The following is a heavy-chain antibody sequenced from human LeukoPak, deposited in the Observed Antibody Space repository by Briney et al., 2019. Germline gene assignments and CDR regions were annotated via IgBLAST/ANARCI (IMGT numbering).Heavy chain of an antibody. D-gene: IGHD1-26*01. CDR2: INHSGST. CDR3: ARGPVGGATYYDGDAFDI. CDR1: GGSFSDYY. V-gene: IGHV4-34*01. Sequence: PSETLSLTCAVYGGSFSDYYWSWIRQPPGKGLEWIGEINHSGSTNYNPSLKSRVTISVHTSKNQFSLKLSSVTAVDTAVYYCARGPVGGATYYDGDAFDIWGQGTMVTVSS. J-gene: IGHJ3*02.